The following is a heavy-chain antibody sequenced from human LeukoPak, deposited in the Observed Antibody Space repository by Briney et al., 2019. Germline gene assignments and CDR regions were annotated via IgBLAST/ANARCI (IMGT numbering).Heavy chain of an antibody. D-gene: IGHD3-10*01. CDR1: GFTFSSYA. J-gene: IGHJ5*02. CDR3: AKVCSDYYGSGSYFRWFDP. V-gene: IGHV3-23*01. CDR2: ISGSGGST. Sequence: GGSLRLSCAASGFTFSSYAMSWVRQAPGKGLEWVSAISGSGGSTYYADSVKGRFTISRDNSKNTLYLQMNSLRAEDTAVYYCAKVCSDYYGSGSYFRWFDPWGQGTLVTVS.